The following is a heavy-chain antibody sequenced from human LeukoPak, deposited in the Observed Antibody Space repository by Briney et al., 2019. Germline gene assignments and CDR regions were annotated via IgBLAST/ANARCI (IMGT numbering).Heavy chain of an antibody. J-gene: IGHJ4*02. V-gene: IGHV4-39*07. CDR1: DGSISSSSYY. CDR2: IYYSGST. Sequence: PSETLSLTCTVSDGSISSSSYYWGWIRQPPGKRLEWIGSIYYSGSTYYNPSLKSRVTISVDTSKNQFSLKLSSVTAADTAVYYCARGVIAAGGNDFDYWGQGTLVTVSS. D-gene: IGHD6-13*01. CDR3: ARGVIAAGGNDFDY.